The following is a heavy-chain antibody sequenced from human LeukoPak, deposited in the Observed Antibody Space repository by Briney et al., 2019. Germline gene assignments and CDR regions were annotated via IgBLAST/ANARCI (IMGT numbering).Heavy chain of an antibody. CDR1: GFTFSSYG. V-gene: IGHV3-30*18. D-gene: IGHD3-10*01. Sequence: PGGSLRLSCAASGFTFSSYGMHWVRQAPGKGLEWVSVISYDGSNKYYADSVKGRSTISRDNSKNTLYLQMNSLRAEATAVYYCAKDLPTHIPMVRGVTGYWGQGTLVTVSS. J-gene: IGHJ4*02. CDR3: AKDLPTHIPMVRGVTGY. CDR2: ISYDGSNK.